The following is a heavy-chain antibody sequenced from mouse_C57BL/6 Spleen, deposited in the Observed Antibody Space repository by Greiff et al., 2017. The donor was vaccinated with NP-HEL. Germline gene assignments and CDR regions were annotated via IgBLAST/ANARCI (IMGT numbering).Heavy chain of an antibody. Sequence: EVQLQQSGPELVKPGASVKIPCKASGYTFTDYNMDWVKQSHGKSLEWIGDINPNNGGTIYNQKFKGKATLTVDKSSSTAYMELRSLTSEDTAVYYCARSLYDYGSSAMDYWGQGTSVTVSS. CDR1: GYTFTDYN. V-gene: IGHV1-18*01. CDR3: ARSLYDYGSSAMDY. D-gene: IGHD1-1*01. J-gene: IGHJ4*01. CDR2: INPNNGGT.